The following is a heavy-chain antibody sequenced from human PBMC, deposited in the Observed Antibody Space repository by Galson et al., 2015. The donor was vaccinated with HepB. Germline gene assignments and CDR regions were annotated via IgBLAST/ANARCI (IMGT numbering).Heavy chain of an antibody. V-gene: IGHV1-3*01. J-gene: IGHJ5*02. CDR2: INAGNGNT. D-gene: IGHD6-19*01. Sequence: SVKVSCKASGYTFTSYAMHWVRQAPGQRLEWMGWINAGNGNTKYSQKFQGRVTITRDTSASTAYMELSSLRSEDTAVYYCARKGIAVAGHTGWFDPWGQGTLVTVSS. CDR3: ARKGIAVAGHTGWFDP. CDR1: GYTFTSYA.